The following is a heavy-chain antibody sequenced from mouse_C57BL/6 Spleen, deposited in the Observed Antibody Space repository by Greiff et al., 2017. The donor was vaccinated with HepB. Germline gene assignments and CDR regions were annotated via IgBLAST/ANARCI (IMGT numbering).Heavy chain of an antibody. CDR3: AKDYGDAMDY. Sequence: EVQLVESGGGLVKPGGSLKLSCAASGFTFSDYGMHWVRQAPEKGLEWVAYISSGSSTIYYADTVKGRFTISRDNAKNTLFLQMTSLRSEDTAMYYCAKDYGDAMDYWGQGTSVTVSS. J-gene: IGHJ4*01. D-gene: IGHD1-1*01. CDR2: ISSGSSTI. V-gene: IGHV5-17*01. CDR1: GFTFSDYG.